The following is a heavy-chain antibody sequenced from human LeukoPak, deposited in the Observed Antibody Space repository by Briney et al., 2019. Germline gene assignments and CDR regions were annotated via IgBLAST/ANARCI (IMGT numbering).Heavy chain of an antibody. V-gene: IGHV3-30-3*01. CDR3: ARDLSYSSGWYGAFDI. CDR2: ISYDGSNK. J-gene: IGHJ3*02. CDR1: GFTFDDYA. Sequence: GRSLRLSCAASGFTFDDYAMHWVRQAPGKGLEWVAVISYDGSNKYYADSVKGRFTISRDNSKNTLYLQMNSLRAEDTAVYYCARDLSYSSGWYGAFDIWGQGTMVTVSS. D-gene: IGHD6-19*01.